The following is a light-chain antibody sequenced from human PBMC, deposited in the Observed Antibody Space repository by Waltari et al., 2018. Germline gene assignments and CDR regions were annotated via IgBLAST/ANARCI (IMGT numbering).Light chain of an antibody. Sequence: EVLLTHSPGTLSLSPGDRATLSCRASESVDDLLAWYQQKPGQAPRLLIYDASTRAPGIPDRFSGSGSGTDFTLTISRLEAGDFALYYCQQYRMTPVTFGRGTKVEIK. CDR3: QQYRMTPVT. CDR1: ESVDDL. V-gene: IGKV3-20*01. CDR2: DAS. J-gene: IGKJ2*01.